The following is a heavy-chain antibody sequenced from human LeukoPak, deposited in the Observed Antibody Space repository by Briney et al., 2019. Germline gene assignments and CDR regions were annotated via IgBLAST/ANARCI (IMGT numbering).Heavy chain of an antibody. CDR1: GGSFSSYT. CDR2: IIPILGIA. Sequence: ASVKVSCKASGGSFSSYTISWVRQAPGQGLEWMGRIIPILGIANYAQKFQGRVTITADKSTSTAYMELSSLRSEDTAVYYCARDSRNCGGDCYYDYWGQGTLVTVSS. V-gene: IGHV1-69*04. J-gene: IGHJ4*02. CDR3: ARDSRNCGGDCYYDY. D-gene: IGHD2-21*02.